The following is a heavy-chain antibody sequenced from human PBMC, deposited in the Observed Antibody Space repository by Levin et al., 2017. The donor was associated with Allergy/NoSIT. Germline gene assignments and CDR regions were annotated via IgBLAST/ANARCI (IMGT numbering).Heavy chain of an antibody. CDR1: GGSFSGYY. Sequence: SETLSLTCAVYGGSFSGYYWSWIRQPPGKGLEWIGEINHSGSTNYNPSLKSRVTISVDTSKNQFSLKLSSVTAADTAVYYCARGPLTVPRGYSYGPRGGGVDYWGQGTLVTVSS. CDR3: ARGPLTVPRGYSYGPRGGGVDY. J-gene: IGHJ4*02. CDR2: INHSGST. D-gene: IGHD5-18*01. V-gene: IGHV4-34*01.